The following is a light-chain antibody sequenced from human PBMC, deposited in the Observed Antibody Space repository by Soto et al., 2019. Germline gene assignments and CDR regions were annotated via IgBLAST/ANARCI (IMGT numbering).Light chain of an antibody. V-gene: IGKV3-20*01. CDR3: QQYGNSPIT. CDR2: XXX. Sequence: EILLTQPPPTLSLSPGERATPSCRPSRRFTSNYLAWYPQEPGXAXXXXXFXXXGTAPAXADRFSGSGSRTDFTLTISRLEPEVFAVYYCQQYGNSPITFGQGTRLEIK. CDR1: RRFTSNY. J-gene: IGKJ5*01.